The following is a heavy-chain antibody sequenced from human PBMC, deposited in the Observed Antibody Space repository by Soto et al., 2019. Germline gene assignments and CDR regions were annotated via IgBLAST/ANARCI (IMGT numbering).Heavy chain of an antibody. Sequence: HPGGSLRLSCAASGFTFSSYWMSWVRQAPGKGLEWVANIKQDGSEKYYVDSVKGRFTISRDNAKNSLYLQMNSLRAEDTAVYYCATEHLGVVVPAAIPPSYYGMDVWGQGTTVTVSS. V-gene: IGHV3-7*04. CDR2: IKQDGSEK. CDR3: ATEHLGVVVPAAIPPSYYGMDV. CDR1: GFTFSSYW. D-gene: IGHD2-2*01. J-gene: IGHJ6*02.